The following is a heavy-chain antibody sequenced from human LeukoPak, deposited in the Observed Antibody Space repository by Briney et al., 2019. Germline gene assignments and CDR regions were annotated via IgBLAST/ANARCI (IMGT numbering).Heavy chain of an antibody. CDR2: ISSSSSYI. CDR3: ARAHSSGWYDGYYYYYGMDV. J-gene: IGHJ6*04. D-gene: IGHD6-19*01. CDR1: GFTFSSYS. V-gene: IGHV3-21*01. Sequence: GGSLRLSCAASGFTFSSYSMNWVRQAPGKGLEWVSSISSSSSYIYYADSVKGRFTISRDNAKNSLYLQMNSLTAEDTAVYYCARAHSSGWYDGYYYYYGMDVWGTGTTVTVSS.